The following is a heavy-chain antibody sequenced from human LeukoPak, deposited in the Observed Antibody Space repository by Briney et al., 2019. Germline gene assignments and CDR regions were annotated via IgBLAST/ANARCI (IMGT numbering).Heavy chain of an antibody. D-gene: IGHD6-13*01. J-gene: IGHJ4*02. CDR1: GFRFSDFW. Sequence: PGGSLRLSCAASGFRFSDFWMNWVRQTPGKGLEWVANIKTDGSEKYYLDSVKGRFTISRDNAKNSLYLQMDSVRADDTAVYFCARGFTAAGISTYWGRGTLVLVSS. CDR3: ARGFTAAGISTY. CDR2: IKTDGSEK. V-gene: IGHV3-7*01.